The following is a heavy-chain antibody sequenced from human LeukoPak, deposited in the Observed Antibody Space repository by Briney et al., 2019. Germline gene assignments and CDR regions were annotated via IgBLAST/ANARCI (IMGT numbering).Heavy chain of an antibody. Sequence: ASVKVSCKASGYTFTSYGISWVRQAPGQGLEWMGWISAYNGNTNYAQKLQGRVTMTTDTSTSTAYMELRSLRSDDTAVYYCVRGRSTVPAWPTIDIWGQGTMVTVSS. CDR3: VRGRSTVPAWPTIDI. D-gene: IGHD4-17*01. J-gene: IGHJ3*02. V-gene: IGHV1-18*01. CDR2: ISAYNGNT. CDR1: GYTFTSYG.